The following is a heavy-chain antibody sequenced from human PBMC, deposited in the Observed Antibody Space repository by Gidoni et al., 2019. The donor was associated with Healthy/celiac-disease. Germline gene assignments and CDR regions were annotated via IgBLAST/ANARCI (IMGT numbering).Heavy chain of an antibody. CDR3: ARVWWLRFRRYYFDY. CDR1: GGSISRSNW. Sequence: QVQLQESGPGLVKPSGTLSLTCAVSGGSISRSNWWSWVRQPPGRGLEWIGEIYHSGSTNYNPSLKSRVTISVDKSKNQFSLKLSSVTAADTAVYYCARVWWLRFRRYYFDYWGQGTLVTVSS. V-gene: IGHV4-4*02. CDR2: IYHSGST. J-gene: IGHJ4*02. D-gene: IGHD5-12*01.